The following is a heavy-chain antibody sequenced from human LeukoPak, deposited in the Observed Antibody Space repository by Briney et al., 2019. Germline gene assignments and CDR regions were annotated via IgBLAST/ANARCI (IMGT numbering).Heavy chain of an antibody. J-gene: IGHJ6*03. V-gene: IGHV3-30*02. CDR3: AKNPHKTYHYYYYMDV. Sequence: DSVKGRFTISRDNSKNTLYLQMNSLRAEDTAVYYCAKNPHKTYHYYYYMDVWGKGTTVTVSS.